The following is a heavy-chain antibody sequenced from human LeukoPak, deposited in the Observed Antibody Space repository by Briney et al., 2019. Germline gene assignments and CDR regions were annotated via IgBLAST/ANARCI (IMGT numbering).Heavy chain of an antibody. D-gene: IGHD2-21*02. Sequence: PGGALRLSCAAHGFTFSSYSMTWVRQAPGKGLEWVSSISSSSSCIYYADSVKGRFTISRDNAKNSLYLQMNSLRAEDTAVYYCARDADNCGGDCYPRFDYWGQGTLVTVSS. J-gene: IGHJ4*02. CDR2: ISSSSSCI. CDR3: ARDADNCGGDCYPRFDY. CDR1: GFTFSSYS. V-gene: IGHV3-21*01.